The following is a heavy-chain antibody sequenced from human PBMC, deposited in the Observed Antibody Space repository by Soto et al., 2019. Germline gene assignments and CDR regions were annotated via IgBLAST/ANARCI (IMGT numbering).Heavy chain of an antibody. D-gene: IGHD1-20*01. J-gene: IGHJ4*02. V-gene: IGHV4-4*07. Sequence: PSATLSLTYTGSGGTIYTYSWSWLRQPAGKGLEWIGHIYSSGSANYNPSRKSRVSMSVDTSKNQLSLKLNSVTAADTAVYYRATITGANDLWGQGALVTVS. CDR1: GGTIYTYS. CDR3: ATITGANDL. CDR2: IYSSGSA.